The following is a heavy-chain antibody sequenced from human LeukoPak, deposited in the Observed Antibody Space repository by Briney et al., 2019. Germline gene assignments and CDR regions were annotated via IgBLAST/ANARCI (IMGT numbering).Heavy chain of an antibody. V-gene: IGHV1-69*13. CDR1: GGTFSSYA. D-gene: IGHD2-2*01. J-gene: IGHJ5*02. CDR2: IIPIFGTA. Sequence: ASVKVSCKASGGTFSSYAISWVRQAPGQGLEWMGGIIPIFGTANYAQKFQGRVTITADESTSTAYMELSSLRSEDTAVYYCAREVGYCSSTSCYYGQYHWFDPWGQGTLVTVSS. CDR3: AREVGYCSSTSCYYGQYHWFDP.